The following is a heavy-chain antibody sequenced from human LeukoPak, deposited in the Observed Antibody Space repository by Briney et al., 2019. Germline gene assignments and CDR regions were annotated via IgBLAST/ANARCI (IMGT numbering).Heavy chain of an antibody. J-gene: IGHJ3*02. Sequence: PSETLSLTCAVYGGPFSGYFWTWIRQPPGKGLEWIGEINHSGSTSYNPSLKSRVTISADPSKNQLSLKLSSVTAADTAGYYCARLHDCSSTSCYGAFHILCQGTMATDSS. CDR3: ARLHDCSSTSCYGAFHI. CDR2: INHSGST. D-gene: IGHD2-2*01. CDR1: GGPFSGYF. V-gene: IGHV4-34*01.